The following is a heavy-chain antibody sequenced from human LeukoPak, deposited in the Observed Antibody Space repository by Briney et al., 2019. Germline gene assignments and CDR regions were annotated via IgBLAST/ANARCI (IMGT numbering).Heavy chain of an antibody. Sequence: GGSLRLSCAASGFTFSSDWMHWVRQAPGKGLVWVSRINSDGSRTTYADSVKGRFTISRDNAKNTLYLQMNSLRAEDTAVYYCARRHLPLEGTGRDDYWGQGTLVTVSS. CDR2: INSDGSRT. CDR1: GFTFSSDW. J-gene: IGHJ4*02. D-gene: IGHD1-1*01. V-gene: IGHV3-74*01. CDR3: ARRHLPLEGTGRDDY.